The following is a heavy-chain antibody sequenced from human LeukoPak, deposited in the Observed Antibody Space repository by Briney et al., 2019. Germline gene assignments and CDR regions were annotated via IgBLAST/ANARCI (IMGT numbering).Heavy chain of an antibody. D-gene: IGHD6-19*01. CDR1: GFTVSTNY. V-gene: IGHV3-66*01. J-gene: IGHJ4*02. CDR3: ARGGSGWYELDS. CDR2: IYSSGTT. Sequence: GGSLRLSCAASGFTVSTNYMSWVRQAPGKGLEWVSIIYSSGTTYYAGSVKGRFTISRDSSKDTLYLQMNSLTVEDTAVYYCARGGSGWYELDSWGQGTLVIVSS.